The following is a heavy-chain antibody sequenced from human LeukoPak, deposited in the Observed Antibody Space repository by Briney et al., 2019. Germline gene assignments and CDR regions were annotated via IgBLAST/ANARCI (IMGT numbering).Heavy chain of an antibody. CDR3: ARGTDLWSGYSPRDNYYYMDV. D-gene: IGHD3-3*01. V-gene: IGHV4-61*09. CDR2: IYPSGGT. J-gene: IGHJ6*03. Sequence: SETLSLTCTVSGGSISSGIYYWSWIRQPAGKGLEWIGHIYPSGGTNYNPSLKSRVTISVDTSKNQFSLKLSSVTAADTAVYYCARGTDLWSGYSPRDNYYYMDVWGTGTTVTVSS. CDR1: GGSISSGIYY.